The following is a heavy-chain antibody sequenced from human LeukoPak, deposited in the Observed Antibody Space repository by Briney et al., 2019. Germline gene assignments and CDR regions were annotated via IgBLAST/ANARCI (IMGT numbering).Heavy chain of an antibody. CDR3: GRVIAGAIDY. D-gene: IGHD6-13*01. Sequence: GGSLRLSCAASGFTFSGRSMTWVRQAPGKGLEGVANLNLDGSERFYVDFVKGRFTISRDNADNSMYLQMNSLRAEDTAVYYCGRVIAGAIDYWGQGTLVTVSS. V-gene: IGHV3-7*01. J-gene: IGHJ4*02. CDR1: GFTFSGRS. CDR2: LNLDGSER.